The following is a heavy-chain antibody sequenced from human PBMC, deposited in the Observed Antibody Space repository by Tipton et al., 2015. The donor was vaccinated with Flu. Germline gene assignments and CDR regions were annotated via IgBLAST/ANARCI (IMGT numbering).Heavy chain of an antibody. CDR1: GASVNIENSY. V-gene: IGHV4-39*07. J-gene: IGHJ5*02. D-gene: IGHD1-1*01. CDR3: AGGNWNSNYDNWFDP. CDR2: IYNTGLT. Sequence: GLVKPSQTLSLTCTVSGASVNIENSYWVWIRKSLGRGLEWIGTIYNTGLTNYNPSLKSRVTVSLDMSKNQFSLSVSLVTAADTATYFCAGGNWNSNYDNWFDPWGQGTPVTVSS.